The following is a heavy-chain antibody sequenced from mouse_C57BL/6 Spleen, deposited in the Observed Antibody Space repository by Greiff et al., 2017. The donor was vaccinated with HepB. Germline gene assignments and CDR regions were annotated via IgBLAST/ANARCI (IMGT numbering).Heavy chain of an antibody. Sequence: EVQLVESGEGLVKPGGSLKLSCAASGFTFSSYAMSWVRQTPEKRLEWVAYISSGGDYIYYADTVKGRFTISRDNARNTLYLQMSSLKSEDTAMYYCTRVYYSNRYFDVWGTGTTGTVSS. CDR3: TRVYYSNRYFDV. V-gene: IGHV5-9-1*02. CDR2: ISSGGDYI. D-gene: IGHD2-5*01. J-gene: IGHJ1*03. CDR1: GFTFSSYA.